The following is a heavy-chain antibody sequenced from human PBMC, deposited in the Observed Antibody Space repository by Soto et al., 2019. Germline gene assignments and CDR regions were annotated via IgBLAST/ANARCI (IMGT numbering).Heavy chain of an antibody. CDR1: GFTFSSYA. CDR3: AKWLRGGSYYCDY. Sequence: HPGGSLRLSCAASGFTFSSYAMSWVRQAPGKGLECIALIYSNGRTFYADSVTGRFSISRDNYQNTVSLQMNSLSVDDTATYYCAKWLRGGSYYCDYWGQGALVTVSS. D-gene: IGHD3-10*01. V-gene: IGHV3-23*05. CDR2: LIYSNGRT. J-gene: IGHJ4*02.